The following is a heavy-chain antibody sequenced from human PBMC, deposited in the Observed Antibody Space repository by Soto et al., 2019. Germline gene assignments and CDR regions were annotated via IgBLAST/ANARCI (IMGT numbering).Heavy chain of an antibody. CDR1: GFTFSTYA. Sequence: EVQLLESGGGLVQPGASLRLSCAASGFTFSTYAMTWVRQAPGKGLEWVSTVSGSGDYTYYADSVEGRFTVSRDNSKNTVFLQMNSLRAEDTALYYCAKDRYFDILTASYNDYYHYSMDVWGQGTTVTVSS. V-gene: IGHV3-23*01. CDR3: AKDRYFDILTASYNDYYHYSMDV. J-gene: IGHJ6*02. D-gene: IGHD3-9*01. CDR2: VSGSGDYT.